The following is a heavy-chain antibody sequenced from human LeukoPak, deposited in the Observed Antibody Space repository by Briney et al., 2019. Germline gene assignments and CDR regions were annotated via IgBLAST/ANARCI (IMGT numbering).Heavy chain of an antibody. CDR1: GFTFDDYA. CDR2: INWNGGST. D-gene: IGHD3-3*01. J-gene: IGHJ5*02. Sequence: PGGSLRLSCAASGFTFDDYAMHWVRQAPGKGLEWVSGINWNGGSTGYADSVKGRFTISRDNAKNSLYLQMNSLRAEDTALYYCARDYSPLYYDFWSGPKGRFDPWGQGTLVTVSS. V-gene: IGHV3-20*04. CDR3: ARDYSPLYYDFWSGPKGRFDP.